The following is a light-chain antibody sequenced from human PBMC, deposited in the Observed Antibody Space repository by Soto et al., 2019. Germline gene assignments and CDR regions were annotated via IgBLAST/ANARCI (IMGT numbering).Light chain of an antibody. CDR2: DAS. V-gene: IGKV3-11*01. CDR1: LSVFNY. Sequence: EIVLTQSPATLSLSPGEGATLSCRASLSVFNYLAWYQQKPGQAPRLTIYDASNRATGVPPRFSGSGSGTDFTLTISSLEPDDVAVYYCQQRSNWPRTFGQGTKVDIK. CDR3: QQRSNWPRT. J-gene: IGKJ1*01.